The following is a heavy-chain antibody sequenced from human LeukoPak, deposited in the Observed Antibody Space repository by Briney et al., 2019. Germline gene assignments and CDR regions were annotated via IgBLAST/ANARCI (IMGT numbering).Heavy chain of an antibody. D-gene: IGHD3-22*01. CDR3: ARDSYYYDSSGYYYY. Sequence: EGSLRLSCAASGFTFSDYYMSWIRRAPGKGLEWVSYISSSGSTIYYADSVKGRFTISRDNAKNSLYLQMNSLRAEDTAVYYCARDSYYYDSSGYYYYWGQGTLVTVSS. CDR1: GFTFSDYY. V-gene: IGHV3-11*01. CDR2: ISSSGSTI. J-gene: IGHJ4*02.